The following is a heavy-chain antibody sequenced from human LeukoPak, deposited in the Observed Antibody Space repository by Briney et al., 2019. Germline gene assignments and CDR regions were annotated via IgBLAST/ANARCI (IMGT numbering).Heavy chain of an antibody. Sequence: PGGFLRLSCAASGFTFDDYGMSWVRQAPGKGLEWVAFIRYDGSNKYYADSVKGRFTISRDNSKNTLYLQMNSLRAEDTAVYYCARGRMTTETGWFDPWGQGTLVTVSS. V-gene: IGHV3-30*02. CDR3: ARGRMTTETGWFDP. CDR1: GFTFDDYG. J-gene: IGHJ5*02. CDR2: IRYDGSNK. D-gene: IGHD4-11*01.